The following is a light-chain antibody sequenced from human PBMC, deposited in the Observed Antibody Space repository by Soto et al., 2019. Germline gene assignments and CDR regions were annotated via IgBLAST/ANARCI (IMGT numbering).Light chain of an antibody. CDR3: SSYTTSSTRV. CDR2: EVS. CDR1: SSDVGAYDF. J-gene: IGLJ1*01. V-gene: IGLV2-14*03. Sequence: QSVLTQPASVSGSPGQSIAISCTGTSSDVGAYDFVSWYQQHPDKAPKLMIYEVSHRPSGVSYRFSGSKSVNTATLTISGLQAEDEADYYCSSYTTSSTRVFGTGTKVNVL.